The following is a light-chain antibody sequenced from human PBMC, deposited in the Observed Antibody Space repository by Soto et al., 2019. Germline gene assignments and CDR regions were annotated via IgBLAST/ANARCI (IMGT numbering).Light chain of an antibody. CDR1: QSLLDSSNNKDY. V-gene: IGKV4-1*01. CDR2: WAS. J-gene: IGKJ1*01. CDR3: QQYYSIPRT. Sequence: DIVMTQSPDSLALSLGERATLNCKSNQSLLDSSNNKDYLTWYQQKPGQPPKLIIYWASTREFGVPDRFSGSGSGTDFTLTISSLQAEDVAVYYCQQYYSIPRTFGHGTTGDIK.